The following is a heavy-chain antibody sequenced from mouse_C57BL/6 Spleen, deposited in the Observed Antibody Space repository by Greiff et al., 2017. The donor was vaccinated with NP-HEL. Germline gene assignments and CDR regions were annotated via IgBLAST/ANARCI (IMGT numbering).Heavy chain of an antibody. CDR3: ARRGYDPYWYFDV. CDR2: IDPSDSET. D-gene: IGHD2-2*01. J-gene: IGHJ1*03. Sequence: QVQLQQPGAELVRPGSSVKLSCKASGYTFTSYWMHWVQQRPIQGLEWIGNIDPSDSETPYNQKFKDKATLTVDKSSSTAYMQLSSLTSEDSAVYDGARRGYDPYWYFDVWGTGTTVTVSS. V-gene: IGHV1-52*01. CDR1: GYTFTSYW.